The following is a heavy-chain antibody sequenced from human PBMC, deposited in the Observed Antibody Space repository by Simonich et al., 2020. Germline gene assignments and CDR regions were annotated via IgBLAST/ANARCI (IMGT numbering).Heavy chain of an antibody. CDR2: ISSSGSTI. CDR3: ARDFRLQLVEIGTYYYYGMDV. J-gene: IGHJ6*02. V-gene: IGHV3-48*03. D-gene: IGHD6-6*01. Sequence: EVQLVESGGGLVQPGGSLRLSCAASGFTFSSYEMNWVRQAPGKGLEWVSYISSSGSTIYYADSVKVRITITRDNAKNYLFLQMNSLRAEDTAVYYCARDFRLQLVEIGTYYYYGMDVWGQGTTVTVSS. CDR1: GFTFSSYE.